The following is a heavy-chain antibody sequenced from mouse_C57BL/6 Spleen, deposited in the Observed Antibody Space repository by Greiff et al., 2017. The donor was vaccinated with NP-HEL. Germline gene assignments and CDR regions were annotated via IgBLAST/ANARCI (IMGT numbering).Heavy chain of an antibody. CDR3: ARREGYGSSPAWFAY. CDR2: IHPNSGST. D-gene: IGHD1-1*01. V-gene: IGHV1-64*01. Sequence: VQLQQPGAELVKPGASVKLSCKASGYTFTSYWMHWVKQRPGQGLEWIGMIHPNSGSTNYNEKFKSKATLTVDKSSSTAYMQLSSLTSEDSAVYYCARREGYGSSPAWFAYWGQGTLVTVSA. CDR1: GYTFTSYW. J-gene: IGHJ3*01.